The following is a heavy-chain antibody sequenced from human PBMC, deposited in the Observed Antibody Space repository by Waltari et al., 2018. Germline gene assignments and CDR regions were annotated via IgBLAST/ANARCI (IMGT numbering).Heavy chain of an antibody. D-gene: IGHD1-26*01. CDR2: INHSGST. CDR1: GGSFSGYY. J-gene: IGHJ4*02. Sequence: QVQLQQWGAGLLKPSETLSLTCAVYGGSFSGYYWSWLRQPPGKGLEWIGEINHSGSTNYNPSLKSRVTISVDTSKNQFSLKLSSVTAADTAVYYCAREEPRLGATSFDYWGQGTLVTVSS. V-gene: IGHV4-34*01. CDR3: AREEPRLGATSFDY.